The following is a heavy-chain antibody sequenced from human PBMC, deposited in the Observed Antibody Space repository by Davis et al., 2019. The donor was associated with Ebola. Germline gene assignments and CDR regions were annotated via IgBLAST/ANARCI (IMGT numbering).Heavy chain of an antibody. D-gene: IGHD3-10*01. CDR2: INAGNGNT. V-gene: IGHV1-3*01. CDR3: ARDGLWGSGNYYGMDV. J-gene: IGHJ6*02. CDR1: GYTFTSYA. Sequence: ASVKVSCKASGYTFTSYAMHWVRQAPGQRLEWMGWINAGNGNTKYSQKFQGRVTITRDTSASTAYMELSSLRSEDTAVYYCARDGLWGSGNYYGMDVWGQGTTVTVSS.